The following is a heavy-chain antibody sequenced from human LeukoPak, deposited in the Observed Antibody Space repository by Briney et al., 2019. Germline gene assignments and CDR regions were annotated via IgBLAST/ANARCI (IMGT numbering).Heavy chain of an antibody. CDR1: GFTFSSYS. J-gene: IGHJ4*02. CDR3: ARDAYGANSADY. Sequence: GGSLRLSCAASGFTFSSYSMNWVRQAPGQGLEWVSSISSSSSYIYYADSVKGRFTVSRDNAKNSLYLQMISLGAEDTAVYYCARDAYGANSADYWGQGTLVTVSS. D-gene: IGHD4-23*01. CDR2: ISSSSSYI. V-gene: IGHV3-21*01.